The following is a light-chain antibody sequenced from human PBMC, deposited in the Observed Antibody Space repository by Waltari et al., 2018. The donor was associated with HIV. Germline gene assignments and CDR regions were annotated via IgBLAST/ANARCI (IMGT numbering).Light chain of an antibody. CDR3: QQYDNLPLT. CDR2: DAS. V-gene: IGKV1-33*01. CDR1: QDISNY. Sequence: DIQMTHSPSSLSASVGDSVTITCQASQDISNYLNWYQQKPGKAPKLLINDASNLETGVPSRFSGSGSGTDFTFTISSLQPEDIATYYCQQYDNLPLTFGGGTKVEIK. J-gene: IGKJ4*01.